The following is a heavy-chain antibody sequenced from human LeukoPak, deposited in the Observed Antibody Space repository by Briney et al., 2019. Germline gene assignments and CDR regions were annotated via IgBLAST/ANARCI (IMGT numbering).Heavy chain of an antibody. Sequence: ASVKVSCKASGGTFSSYTIGWVRQAPGQGLEWMGRIIPILGIANYAQKFQGRVTITADKSTSTAYMELSSLRSEDTAVYYCARGRSSSSGFDYWGQGTLVTVSS. CDR1: GGTFSSYT. V-gene: IGHV1-69*02. CDR3: ARGRSSSSGFDY. CDR2: IIPILGIA. D-gene: IGHD6-13*01. J-gene: IGHJ4*02.